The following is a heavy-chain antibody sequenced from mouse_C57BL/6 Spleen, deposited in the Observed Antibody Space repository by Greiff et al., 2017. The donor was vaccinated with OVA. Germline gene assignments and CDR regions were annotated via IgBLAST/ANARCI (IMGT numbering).Heavy chain of an antibody. J-gene: IGHJ4*01. Sequence: EVMLVESGGGLVKPGGSLKLSCAASGFTFSDYGMHWVRQAPEKGLEWVAYISSGSSTIYYADTVKGRFTISRDNAKNTLFLQMTSLRSEDTAMYYCARSYYLGAMDYWGQGTSVTVSS. D-gene: IGHD1-1*01. CDR1: GFTFSDYG. CDR2: ISSGSSTI. CDR3: ARSYYLGAMDY. V-gene: IGHV5-17*01.